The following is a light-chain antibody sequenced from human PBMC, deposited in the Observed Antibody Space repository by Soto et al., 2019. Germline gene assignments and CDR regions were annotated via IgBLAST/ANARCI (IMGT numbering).Light chain of an antibody. Sequence: EIVLTQSPGTLSLSPVERATLSCMASQSVSSGYLSWYQQSPGQAPRLLIYGASTRATGIPARFSGSGSGTDFTLTVSSLQPEDFAIYYCQQDFKLPFTFGQGTRLENK. J-gene: IGKJ5*01. CDR1: QSVSSGY. CDR2: GAS. CDR3: QQDFKLPFT. V-gene: IGKV3D-7*01.